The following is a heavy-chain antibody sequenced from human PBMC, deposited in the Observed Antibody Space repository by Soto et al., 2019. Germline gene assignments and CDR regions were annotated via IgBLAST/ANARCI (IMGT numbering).Heavy chain of an antibody. J-gene: IGHJ4*02. CDR2: ILYSGNT. D-gene: IGHD7-27*01. CDR3: ARTIAANWGYYFDS. CDR1: GDSLSGYY. V-gene: IGHV4-59*08. Sequence: SETLSLTCTVAGDSLSGYYLSWMRQPPGKGLEWIGYILYSGNTHYSPPLKSRVTISLDTSKNQFSLNLTSVTATDTAVYYCARTIAANWGYYFDSWGQGGLVTVSS.